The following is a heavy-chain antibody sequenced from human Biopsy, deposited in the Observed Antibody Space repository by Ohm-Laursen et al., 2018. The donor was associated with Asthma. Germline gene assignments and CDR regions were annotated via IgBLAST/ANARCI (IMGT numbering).Heavy chain of an antibody. CDR2: IYYSGRT. Sequence: GTLSLTCIVSGDAMSTSGSYWGWIRQSPGKGLEWIGSIYYSGRTYYNPSLESRLTISPDTSKNHFSLKVTSVTAADTAVYYCARAVSSSSYWYFDLWGRGDLVTVSS. D-gene: IGHD6-6*01. J-gene: IGHJ2*01. CDR3: ARAVSSSSYWYFDL. CDR1: GDAMSTSGSY. V-gene: IGHV4-39*02.